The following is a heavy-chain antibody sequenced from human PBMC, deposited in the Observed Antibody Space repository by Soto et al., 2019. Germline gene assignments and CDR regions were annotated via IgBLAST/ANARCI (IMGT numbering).Heavy chain of an antibody. CDR3: ARYGGPPVVHAFDI. J-gene: IGHJ3*02. CDR1: GGSISSGDYY. Sequence: SETLSLTCTVSGGSISSGDYYWSWIRQPPGKGLEWIGYIYYSGSTYYNPSLKSRVTISADTSKNQFSLKLSSVTAADTAVYYCARYGGPPVVHAFDIWGQGTMVTVSS. CDR2: IYYSGST. D-gene: IGHD4-17*01. V-gene: IGHV4-30-4*01.